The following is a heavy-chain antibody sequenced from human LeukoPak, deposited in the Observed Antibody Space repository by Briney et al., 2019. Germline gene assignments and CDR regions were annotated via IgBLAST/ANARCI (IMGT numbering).Heavy chain of an antibody. CDR1: GFTFSSYW. D-gene: IGHD3-10*01. CDR3: ARDLEWFGDVDDY. CDR2: INSDGSST. Sequence: PGGSRRLSCAASGFTFSSYWMHWVRQAPGKGLVWVSRINSDGSSTSYADSVKGRFTISRDNAKNTLYLQLNSLRAEDTAVYYCARDLEWFGDVDDYWGQGTLVTVSS. J-gene: IGHJ4*02. V-gene: IGHV3-74*01.